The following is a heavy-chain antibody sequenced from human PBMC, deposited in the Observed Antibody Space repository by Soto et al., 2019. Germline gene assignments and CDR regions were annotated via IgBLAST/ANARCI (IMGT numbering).Heavy chain of an antibody. V-gene: IGHV3-33*01. J-gene: IGHJ5*02. D-gene: IGHD1-20*01. CDR3: AXDXRSRRYDL. Sequence: QVQLVESGGGVVQPGRSLRLSCAASGFTFRNYGMHWVRQAPGKGLEWLAVIWYDGSNKYYADSVKGRFTISRDNSKNTLXLEMNXLRDXDTAVYYCAXDXRSRRYDLWGQGTLVIVSS. CDR2: IWYDGSNK. CDR1: GFTFRNYG.